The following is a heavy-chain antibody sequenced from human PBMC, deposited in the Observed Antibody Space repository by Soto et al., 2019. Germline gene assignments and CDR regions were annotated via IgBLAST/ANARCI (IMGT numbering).Heavy chain of an antibody. CDR2: ISWNSGSI. CDR1: GFTFDDYA. J-gene: IGHJ6*02. V-gene: IGHV3-9*01. CDR3: ARDGYSSSWYRGGMDV. D-gene: IGHD6-13*01. Sequence: PGGSLRLSCAASGFTFDDYAMHWVRQALGTGLEWVSGISWNSGSIGYADSVKGRFTISRDNAKNCLYLQMNSLRAEDTAVYYCARDGYSSSWYRGGMDVWGQGTTVTVSS.